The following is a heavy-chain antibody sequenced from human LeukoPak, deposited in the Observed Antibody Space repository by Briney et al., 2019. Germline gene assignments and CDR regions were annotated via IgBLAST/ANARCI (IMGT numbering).Heavy chain of an antibody. CDR1: GGSISSGSYY. J-gene: IGHJ4*02. Sequence: PSQTLSLTCTVSGGSISSGSYYWSWIRQPAGKGLEWIGRIYTSGSTNYNPSLKSRVTMSVDTSENQFSLKLSSVTAADTAVYYCARGRYGSGTYYNAYFDSWGQGTLVTVSS. D-gene: IGHD3-10*01. CDR3: ARGRYGSGTYYNAYFDS. CDR2: IYTSGST. V-gene: IGHV4-61*02.